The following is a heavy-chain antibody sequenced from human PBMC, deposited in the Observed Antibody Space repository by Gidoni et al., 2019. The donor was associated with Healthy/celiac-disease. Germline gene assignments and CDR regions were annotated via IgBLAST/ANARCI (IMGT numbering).Heavy chain of an antibody. CDR2: IIPIVGTA. J-gene: IGHJ5*02. V-gene: IGHV1-69*01. D-gene: IGHD2-15*01. CDR3: ARSKSVKVAPHNWFDP. CDR1: GGTFSSYA. Sequence: QVQLVQSGAEVKKPGSSVKVSCKASGGTFSSYAISWERQAPGQGLEWMGGIIPIVGTANYAQKFKGRVTITADESTSTAYMELSSLRSEDTAVYYCARSKSVKVAPHNWFDPWGQGTLVTVSS.